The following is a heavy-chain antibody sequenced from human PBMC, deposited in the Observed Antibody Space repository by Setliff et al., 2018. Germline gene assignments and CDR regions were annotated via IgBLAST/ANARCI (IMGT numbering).Heavy chain of an antibody. CDR3: ARDLGNWFDP. J-gene: IGHJ5*01. D-gene: IGHD3-16*01. CDR1: GASVSGNSYY. Sequence: SETLSLTCTVSGASVSGNSYYWGWIRQPPGKGLEWIASTYYSGSTYYNPSLKSRVTISVDTSKNQFSLKLTSVTAADTAVYYCARDLGNWFDPWGQGTLVTVSS. CDR2: TYYSGST. V-gene: IGHV4-39*07.